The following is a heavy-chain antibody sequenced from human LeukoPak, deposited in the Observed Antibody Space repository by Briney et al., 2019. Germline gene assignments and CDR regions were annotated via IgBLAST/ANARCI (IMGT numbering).Heavy chain of an antibody. V-gene: IGHV4-39*07. J-gene: IGHJ2*01. Sequence: PSETLSLTCTVSGGSISSSIYYWGWIRQPPGKGLEWIGSIYYSGSTYYNPSLKSRVTISVDTSKNQFSLKLSSVTAADTAVYYCARDLQGYCSSTSCRYWYFDLWGRGTLVTVSS. CDR2: IYYSGST. CDR1: GGSISSSIYY. D-gene: IGHD2-2*01. CDR3: ARDLQGYCSSTSCRYWYFDL.